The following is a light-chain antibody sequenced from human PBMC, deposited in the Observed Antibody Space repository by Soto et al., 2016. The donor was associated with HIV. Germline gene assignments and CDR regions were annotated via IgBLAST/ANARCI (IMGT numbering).Light chain of an antibody. CDR1: NIGSKS. Sequence: SYELTQPPSVSVAPGKTARITCGGNNIGSKSVHWYQQKPGQAPVLVIYKDSERPSGIPERFSGSSSGTTVTLTISGVQAEDEADYYCQSADSSGTYLFGGGTKLTVL. CDR3: QSADSSGTYL. V-gene: IGLV3-25*03. J-gene: IGLJ2*01. CDR2: KDS.